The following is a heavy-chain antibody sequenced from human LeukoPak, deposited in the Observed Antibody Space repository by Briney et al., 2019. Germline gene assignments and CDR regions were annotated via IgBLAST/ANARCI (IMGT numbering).Heavy chain of an antibody. Sequence: PSEPLSLPCAVYGGSFSGYYWSWIRQPPGKGLEWIGEINHSGSTNYNPSLNSRVNISVDTSKNQFSLKLSSVTAADTALYYCARAFGSRIPKIRTQSEFAYWGQGNLVSVSS. J-gene: IGHJ4*02. CDR3: ARAFGSRIPKIRTQSEFAY. CDR2: INHSGST. V-gene: IGHV4-34*01. D-gene: IGHD3-10*01. CDR1: GGSFSGYY.